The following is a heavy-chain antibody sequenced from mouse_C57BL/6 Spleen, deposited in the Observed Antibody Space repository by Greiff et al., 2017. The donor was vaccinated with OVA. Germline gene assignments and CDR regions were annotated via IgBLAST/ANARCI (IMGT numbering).Heavy chain of an antibody. Sequence: VQLKQSGAELVRPGSSVKLSCKASGYTFTSYWMDWVKQRPGQGLEWIGNIYPSDSETHYNQKFKDKATLTVDKSSSTAYMQLSSLTSEDSAVYYCARGGGYPAWFAYWGQGTLVTVSA. D-gene: IGHD2-2*01. CDR2: IYPSDSET. CDR3: ARGGGYPAWFAY. J-gene: IGHJ3*01. CDR1: GYTFTSYW. V-gene: IGHV1-61*01.